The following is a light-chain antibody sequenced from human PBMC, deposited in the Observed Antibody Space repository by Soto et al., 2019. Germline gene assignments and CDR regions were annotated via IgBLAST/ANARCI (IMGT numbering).Light chain of an antibody. J-gene: IGLJ1*01. CDR3: TEYNTSATHV. CDR2: DVS. V-gene: IGLV2-14*03. CDR1: SSDVGGYNY. Sequence: QSVLTQPASVSGSPGQSIAISCTGTSSDVGGYNYVSWYQHHPGKAPKLMIYDVSNRPSGVSNRFSGSKSGNTASLTISGLQADDVDDSSSTEYNTSATHVFGPGTK.